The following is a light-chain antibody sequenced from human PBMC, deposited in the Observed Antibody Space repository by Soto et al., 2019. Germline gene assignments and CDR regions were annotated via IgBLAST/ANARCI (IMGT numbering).Light chain of an antibody. Sequence: EIVLTQSPATLSLSPGERATLSCRASQSVSSYLAWYQQKPGQAPRLLIYDASNRATGIPARFSGSGSGTDFTLTISSLEPEDFAVYYWQQRSNWHQGTFGQGTKLEIK. CDR1: QSVSSY. J-gene: IGKJ2*01. V-gene: IGKV3-11*01. CDR3: QQRSNWHQGT. CDR2: DAS.